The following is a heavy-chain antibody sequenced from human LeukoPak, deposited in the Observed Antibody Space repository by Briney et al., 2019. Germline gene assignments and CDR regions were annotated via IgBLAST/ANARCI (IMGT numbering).Heavy chain of an antibody. CDR1: GGSINSGTYY. Sequence: SETLSLTCTVSGGSINSGTYYWTWIRQPAGKGLEWIGRISSTGSTNYKPSLTSRLTISIDASKNQISLRLNSVTAADTAMYYCAKSGGYGLIDYWGQGTLVTVSS. CDR3: AKSGGYGLIDY. V-gene: IGHV4-61*02. D-gene: IGHD1-26*01. J-gene: IGHJ4*02. CDR2: ISSTGST.